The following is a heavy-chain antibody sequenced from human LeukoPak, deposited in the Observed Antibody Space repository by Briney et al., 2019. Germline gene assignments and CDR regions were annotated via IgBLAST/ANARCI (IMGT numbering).Heavy chain of an antibody. CDR3: ARDNSQGLYSDTLTGSDCFDL. D-gene: IGHD3-9*01. V-gene: IGHV3-64*02. CDR2: ISADGIST. J-gene: IGHJ3*01. Sequence: GGSLRLSCAASGLTFASYIIHWVRQAPGKGLEYVSSISADGISTLCADSVTGRFTISRDNSRNTLYLQMGSLGTEDMAVYYCARDNSQGLYSDTLTGSDCFDLWGQGTMVTVSS. CDR1: GLTFASYI.